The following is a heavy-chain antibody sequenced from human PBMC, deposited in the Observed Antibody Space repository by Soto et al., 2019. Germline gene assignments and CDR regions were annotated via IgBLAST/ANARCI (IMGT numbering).Heavy chain of an antibody. J-gene: IGHJ4*02. CDR2: ISHSGTT. Sequence: KASETLSLTCLVSGFPISSTYSWGWIRQPPGKGLEWIGSISHSGTTSYSPSLTSRVSISVDTSKNQVSLKLTSVTAADTAVYFCARAHDFWGGRQQPIDSWGQGTLVTVSS. CDR1: GFPISSTYS. CDR3: ARAHDFWGGRQQPIDS. D-gene: IGHD3-3*01. V-gene: IGHV4-38-2*02.